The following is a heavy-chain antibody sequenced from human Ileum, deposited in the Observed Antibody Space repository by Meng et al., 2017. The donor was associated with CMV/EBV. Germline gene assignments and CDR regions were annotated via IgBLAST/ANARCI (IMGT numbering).Heavy chain of an antibody. CDR2: ISSSSYI. J-gene: IGHJ4*02. CDR1: GFTFSSYI. Sequence: ASGFTFSSYIMHWVRPAPGKVLEWVSSISSSSYIYYADSVKGRFTISRDNAKNSLYLQMNSLRAEDTAVYYCARGYCSGGSCYPFDYWGQGTLVTVSS. D-gene: IGHD2-15*01. CDR3: ARGYCSGGSCYPFDY. V-gene: IGHV3-21*01.